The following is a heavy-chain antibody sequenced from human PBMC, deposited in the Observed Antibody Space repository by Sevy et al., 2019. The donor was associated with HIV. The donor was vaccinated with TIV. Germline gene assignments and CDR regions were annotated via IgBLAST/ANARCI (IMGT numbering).Heavy chain of an antibody. J-gene: IGHJ5*02. V-gene: IGHV3-48*02. D-gene: IGHD3-22*01. Sequence: GSLRLSCKASGFTYSTDSMHWVRQAPGKGLEWVSSISRTSTTTYYADSAKGRFTISRDNAKNSLYLQMNSLRDEDTAVYYCAREAYYYDSREENWFDPWGQGTLVTVSS. CDR3: AREAYYYDSREENWFDP. CDR1: GFTYSTDS. CDR2: ISRTSTTT.